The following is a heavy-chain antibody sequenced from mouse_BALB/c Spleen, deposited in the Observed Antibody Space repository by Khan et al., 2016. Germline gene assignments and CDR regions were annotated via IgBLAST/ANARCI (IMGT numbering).Heavy chain of an antibody. J-gene: IGHJ4*01. CDR1: GFSITSDYA. CDR2: ISYSGTT. V-gene: IGHV3-2*02. CDR3: VRSLFYYAMDY. Sequence: VQLKESGPGLVKPSQSLSLTCTVTGFSITSDYAWNWIRQFPRNKLEWMGYISYSGTTRYTPSLKSRISITRDTSKNQFFLQLNSVTTEDTATYYCVRSLFYYAMDYWGQGTSVTVSS.